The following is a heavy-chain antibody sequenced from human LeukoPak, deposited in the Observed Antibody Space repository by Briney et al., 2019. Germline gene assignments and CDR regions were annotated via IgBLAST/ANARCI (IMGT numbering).Heavy chain of an antibody. D-gene: IGHD4-23*01. CDR2: IHYDRSDK. CDR1: GFTFSGYG. Sequence: GGSLRLSCAAPGFTFSGYGMHWVRQAPGKGLEWVAFIHYDRSDKYYADSVKGRFTISRDNSKNTLYLQMNSLRAEDTAVYYCAKDLGNSFDYWGQGTLVTVSS. V-gene: IGHV3-30*02. CDR3: AKDLGNSFDY. J-gene: IGHJ4*02.